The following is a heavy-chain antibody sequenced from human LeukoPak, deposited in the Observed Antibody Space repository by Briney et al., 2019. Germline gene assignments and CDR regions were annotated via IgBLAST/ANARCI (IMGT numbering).Heavy chain of an antibody. CDR1: GYTFTSYG. CDR2: INPSGGST. D-gene: IGHD3-10*01. J-gene: IGHJ4*02. CDR3: ARGPKGVSDY. Sequence: GASVKVSCKASGYTFTSYGISWVRQAPGQGLEWMGIINPSGGSTSYAQKFQGGVTMTRDTSTSTVYMELSSLRSEDTAVYYCARGPKGVSDYWGQGTLVTVSS. V-gene: IGHV1-46*01.